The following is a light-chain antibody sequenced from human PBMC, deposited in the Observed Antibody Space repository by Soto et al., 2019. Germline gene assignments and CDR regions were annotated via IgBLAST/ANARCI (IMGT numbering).Light chain of an antibody. CDR3: QQYGSSLSRP. J-gene: IGKJ1*01. V-gene: IGKV3-20*01. CDR1: QSVSSSY. CDR2: GAS. Sequence: EIVLTQSPGTLSLSPGERATLSCRASQSVSSSYLAWYQQKPGQAPRLLIYGASSRATGIPDRFSGSGSGTDFTLTISRLEPEDFAVYYCQQYGSSLSRPFGQGTKAEIK.